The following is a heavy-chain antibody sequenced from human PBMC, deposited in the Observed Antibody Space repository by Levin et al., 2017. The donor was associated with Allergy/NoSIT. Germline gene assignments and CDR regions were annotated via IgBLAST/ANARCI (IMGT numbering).Heavy chain of an antibody. Sequence: KGLEWIGEINHAGSANYNPSLRSRVTISVDTSKNQFSLNMRFVTAADTAVYYCARGSSPTVPAAMAYWGQGTLTTVSS. CDR3: ARGSSPTVPAAMAY. J-gene: IGHJ1*01. V-gene: IGHV4-34*01. CDR2: INHAGSA. D-gene: IGHD2-2*01.